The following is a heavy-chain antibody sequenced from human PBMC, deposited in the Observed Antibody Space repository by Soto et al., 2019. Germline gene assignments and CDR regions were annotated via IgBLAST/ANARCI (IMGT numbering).Heavy chain of an antibody. CDR1: GYTFTTYY. J-gene: IGHJ6*02. CDR2: INPSGGSI. Sequence: QVQVVQSGAEVKKPGASVKVSCKASGYTFTTYYIHWVRQAPGQGLEWMGVINPSGGSINYAQKFQGRVTMHRDTSASTVYMELSSLRSEDTAVYYCARDRGRGGSYYIYFYGMAAWGQGTAVTVSS. V-gene: IGHV1-46*01. CDR3: ARDRGRGGSYYIYFYGMAA. D-gene: IGHD1-26*01.